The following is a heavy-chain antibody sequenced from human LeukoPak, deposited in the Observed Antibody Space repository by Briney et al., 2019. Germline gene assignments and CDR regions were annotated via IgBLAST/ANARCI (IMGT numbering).Heavy chain of an antibody. CDR1: GYTFTGYY. J-gene: IGHJ4*02. Sequence: ASVKVSCKASGYTFTGYYMHWVRPAPGQGLEWMGWINPNSGGTNYAQKFQGRVTMTRDTSISTAYMELSRLRSDDTAVYYCATSRDGYNCFDYWGQGTLVTVS. V-gene: IGHV1-2*02. D-gene: IGHD5-24*01. CDR3: ATSRDGYNCFDY. CDR2: INPNSGGT.